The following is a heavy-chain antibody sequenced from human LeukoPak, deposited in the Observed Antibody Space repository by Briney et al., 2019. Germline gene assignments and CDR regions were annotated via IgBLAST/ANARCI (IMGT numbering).Heavy chain of an antibody. CDR1: GFTFSSYW. CDR2: INEDGSEK. J-gene: IGHJ3*01. Sequence: GGSLRLSCAASGFTFSSYWMIWIRQAPGKGLEWVANINEDGSEKNYVDSVMGRFTISRDNAKNSLYLQMNSLRVEDTAVYYCARPAYTAAYDLWGQGTMVTVSS. D-gene: IGHD3-16*01. V-gene: IGHV3-7*01. CDR3: ARPAYTAAYDL.